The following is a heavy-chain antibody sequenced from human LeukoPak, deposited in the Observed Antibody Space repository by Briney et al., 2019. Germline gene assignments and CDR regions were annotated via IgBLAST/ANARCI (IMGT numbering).Heavy chain of an antibody. CDR3: ARGRGV. CDR2: IYYSGST. J-gene: IGHJ6*02. CDR1: GGXISSGAYP. V-gene: IGHV4-31*03. Sequence: PSETLSLTCTVSGGXISSGAYPWSWIRQHPGEGLEWIGYIYYSGSTYYNPSLKSRVSISVDTSKNQFSLKLSSVTAADTAVYYCARGRGVWGQGTTVTVSS.